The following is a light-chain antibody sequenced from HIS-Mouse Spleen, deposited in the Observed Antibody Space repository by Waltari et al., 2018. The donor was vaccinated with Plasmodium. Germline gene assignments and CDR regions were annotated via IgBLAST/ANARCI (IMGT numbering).Light chain of an antibody. CDR3: QQLNSYPLT. CDR1: QDISNY. Sequence: DIQMTQSPSSLSASVGDRVTIPCQASQDISNYFNWYQQKPWKAPKLLIYAEATLQSGVPSRFSGSGSGTEFTLTISSLHPEDFATYYCQQLNSYPLTFGGGTKVEIK. CDR2: AEA. V-gene: IGKV1-9*01. J-gene: IGKJ4*01.